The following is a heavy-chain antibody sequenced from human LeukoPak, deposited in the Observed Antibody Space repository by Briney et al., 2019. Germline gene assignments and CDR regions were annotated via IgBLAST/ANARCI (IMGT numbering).Heavy chain of an antibody. Sequence: PSETLSLTCTVSGGSISSSSYYWGWIRQPPGKGLEWIGSIYYSGSTYYNPSLKSRVTISVDTSKNQFSLKLSSVTAADTAVYYCARLELSNYYYMDVWGKGTTVTVSS. D-gene: IGHD3-16*02. CDR3: ARLELSNYYYMDV. CDR2: IYYSGST. J-gene: IGHJ6*03. CDR1: GGSISSSSYY. V-gene: IGHV4-39*07.